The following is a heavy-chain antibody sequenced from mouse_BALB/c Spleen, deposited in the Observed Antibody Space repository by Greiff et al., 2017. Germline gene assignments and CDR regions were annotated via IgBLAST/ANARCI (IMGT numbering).Heavy chain of an antibody. CDR3: TRVTTAWFAY. Sequence: VQLQQPGAELVRPGASVKLSCKASGYTFTSYWINWVKQRPGQGLEWIGNIYPSDSYTNYNQKFKDKATLTVDKSSSTAYMQLSSPTSEDSAVYYCTRVTTAWFAYWGQGTLVTVSA. J-gene: IGHJ3*01. CDR1: GYTFTSYW. CDR2: IYPSDSYT. D-gene: IGHD1-1*01. V-gene: IGHV1-69*02.